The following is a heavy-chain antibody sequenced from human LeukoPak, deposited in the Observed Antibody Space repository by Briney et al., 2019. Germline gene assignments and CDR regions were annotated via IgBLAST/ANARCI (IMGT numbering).Heavy chain of an antibody. CDR1: GGSISSSSYY. CDR2: IYYSGST. V-gene: IGHV4-39*01. CDR3: ARRRTTHDAFDI. D-gene: IGHD4-17*01. J-gene: IGHJ3*02. Sequence: SETLSLTCTVSGGSISSSSYYWGWIRQPPGKGLEWIGSIYYSGSTYYNPSLKSRVTISVATSKNQFSLKLSSATAADTAVYYCARRRTTHDAFDIWGQGTMVTVSS.